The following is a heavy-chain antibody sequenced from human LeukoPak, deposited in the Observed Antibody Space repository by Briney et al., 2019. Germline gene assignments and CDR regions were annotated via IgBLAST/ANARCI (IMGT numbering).Heavy chain of an antibody. CDR1: GFTFTNAW. CDR2: IKSKADGETI. Sequence: PGGSLRLSCAASGFTFTNAWMNWVRQAPGKGLEWVGRIKSKADGETIDYAAPVKGRFTFSRDDSKNMLYLQMNSLKSEDTAVYYCSTLTSRGLSDSWGQGTPVTVSS. J-gene: IGHJ4*02. CDR3: STLTSRGLSDS. D-gene: IGHD1-20*01. V-gene: IGHV3-15*07.